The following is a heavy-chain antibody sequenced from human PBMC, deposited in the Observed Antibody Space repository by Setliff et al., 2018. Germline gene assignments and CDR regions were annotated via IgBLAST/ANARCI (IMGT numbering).Heavy chain of an antibody. V-gene: IGHV1-8*02. Sequence: ASVKVSCKASGYTFTSYDINWMRQASGQGLEWMGWMNPNSGNTGSTQKFQGRVTMTEDTSTDTAYMELSSLRSEDTAVYYCATNSGGNTIDAFDIWGQGTMVTVSS. J-gene: IGHJ3*02. CDR2: MNPNSGNT. D-gene: IGHD2-15*01. CDR3: ATNSGGNTIDAFDI. CDR1: GYTFTSYD.